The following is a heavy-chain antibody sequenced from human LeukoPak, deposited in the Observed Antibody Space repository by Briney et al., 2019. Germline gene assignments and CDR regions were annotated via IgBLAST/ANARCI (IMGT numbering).Heavy chain of an antibody. CDR1: GGTFSSYA. D-gene: IGHD2-21*02. V-gene: IGHV1-69*04. J-gene: IGHJ4*02. CDR2: IIPILGIA. Sequence: GSSVKVSCKASGGTFSSYAISWVRQAPGQGLEWMGRIIPILGIANYAQKFQGRVTITADKSTSTAYMELSSLRSEDTAVYYCARNGDDRPIDYWGQGTLVTVSS. CDR3: ARNGDDRPIDY.